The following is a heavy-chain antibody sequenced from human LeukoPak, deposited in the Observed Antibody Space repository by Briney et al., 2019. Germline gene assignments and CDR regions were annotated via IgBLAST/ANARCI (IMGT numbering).Heavy chain of an antibody. D-gene: IGHD5-12*01. CDR1: GFTFSSYS. CDR3: AKDKGHTVATIMGVGDH. J-gene: IGHJ4*02. V-gene: IGHV3-48*01. CDR2: ISSSSTI. Sequence: GGSLRLSCAASGFTFSSYSMNWVRQAPGKGLEWVSYISSSSTIYYADSVKGRFTISRDNAKNSLYLQMSSLRAEDTAVYYCAKDKGHTVATIMGVGDHWGQGTLVTVSS.